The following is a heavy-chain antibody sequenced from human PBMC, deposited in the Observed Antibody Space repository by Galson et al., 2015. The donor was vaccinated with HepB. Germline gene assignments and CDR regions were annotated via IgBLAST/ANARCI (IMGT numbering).Heavy chain of an antibody. CDR1: GFTFSTYA. V-gene: IGHV3-30*04. CDR2: MSYDGSNE. Sequence: SLRLSCAASGFTFSTYAMHWVRQAPGKGLEWVALMSYDGSNEYYPDSVKGRFTISRDNSKNTLYLQMNSLRAEDTAVYYCARENRFYYDSSGLGVGFGMDVWGQGTTVTVSS. D-gene: IGHD3-22*01. CDR3: ARENRFYYDSSGLGVGFGMDV. J-gene: IGHJ6*02.